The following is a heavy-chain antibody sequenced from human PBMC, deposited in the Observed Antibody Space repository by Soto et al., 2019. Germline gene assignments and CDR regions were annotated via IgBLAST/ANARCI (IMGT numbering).Heavy chain of an antibody. CDR3: ARSVFP. J-gene: IGHJ5*02. V-gene: IGHV4-31*03. CDR2: PYYIGSP. Sequence: QVQLQESGPGLVKPSQTLSLTCTVSGGSISSGGYSWNWIRQHPGKGLEWIGYPYYIGSPYYNTSLKSRVTISLATSKNQFSLNLSSVPAADTAVYYCARSVFPWGRGTLVTVSS. CDR1: GGSISSGGYS.